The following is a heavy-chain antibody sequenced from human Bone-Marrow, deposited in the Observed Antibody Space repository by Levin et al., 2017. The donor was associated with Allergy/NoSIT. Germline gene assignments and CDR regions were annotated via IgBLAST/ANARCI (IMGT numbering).Heavy chain of an antibody. CDR1: GDTFTSYI. V-gene: IGHV1-69*06. CDR2: IIPISGPP. D-gene: IGHD2-2*01. Sequence: SVKVSCKSSGDTFTSYIITWVRQVPGQGLEWMGGIIPISGPPHYAQKFQDRITITADRSTTTVYMELSSLRSEDTAVYYCARGGVPLTAVAFAIWGQGTMVTVSS. J-gene: IGHJ3*02. CDR3: ARGGVPLTAVAFAI.